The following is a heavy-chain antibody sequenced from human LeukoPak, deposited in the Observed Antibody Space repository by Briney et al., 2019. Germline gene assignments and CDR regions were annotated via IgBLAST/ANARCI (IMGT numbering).Heavy chain of an antibody. Sequence: ASVQVSCKASGYTFTSYGIGWVRQAPGQGLEWMGWISAYNGNTNYAQKLQGRVTMTTDTSTSTAYMGLRSLRSDDTAVYYCARGSGSYLYYYYYYMDVWGKGTTVTVSS. CDR1: GYTFTSYG. D-gene: IGHD3-10*01. CDR2: ISAYNGNT. J-gene: IGHJ6*03. CDR3: ARGSGSYLYYYYYYMDV. V-gene: IGHV1-18*01.